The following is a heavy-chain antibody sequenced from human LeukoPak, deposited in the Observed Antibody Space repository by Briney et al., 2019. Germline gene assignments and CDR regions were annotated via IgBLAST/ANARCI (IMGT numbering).Heavy chain of an antibody. CDR3: TRSDGYGLVGI. V-gene: IGHV4-38-2*02. CDR2: FYHSGST. J-gene: IGHJ3*01. CDR1: GYSISSGYY. D-gene: IGHD3-10*01. Sequence: PSETLSLTCTVSGYSISSGYYWGWIRQPPGQGLEWIGSFYHSGSTYYNPSLKSRVIILIDTSKNHFSLTLSSVTAADTAVYYCTRSDGYGLVGIWGQGTMVTVSS.